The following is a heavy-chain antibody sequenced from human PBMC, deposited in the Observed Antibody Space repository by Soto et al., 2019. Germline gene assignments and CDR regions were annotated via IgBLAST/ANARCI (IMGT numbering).Heavy chain of an antibody. D-gene: IGHD1-1*01. CDR2: ISAHNGNT. CDR3: ARGRYGDY. Sequence: QVHLVQSGAEVKKPGASVKVSCKGSGYAFTTYGITWVRQAPGQGLEWMGWISAHNGNTNYAQKLQGGVTATRDTSTSTAYMELRILSSADTAVSYCARGRYGDYWGQGALVSVSS. CDR1: GYAFTTYG. J-gene: IGHJ4*02. V-gene: IGHV1-18*01.